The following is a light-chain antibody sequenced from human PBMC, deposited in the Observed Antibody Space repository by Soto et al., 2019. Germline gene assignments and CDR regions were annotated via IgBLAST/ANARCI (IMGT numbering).Light chain of an antibody. V-gene: IGLV1-40*01. CDR1: RSNIGAGYD. Sequence: QSVLTQPPSVSVAPGQRVTISCTGCRSNIGAGYDVHWYQQLPGTAPKLLIYGNSNRPSGVPDRFSGYKSGTSASLAITGLQAEDEADYYCQSYDSSRSGSIVGGGTKLTVL. CDR2: GNS. CDR3: QSYDSSRSGSI. J-gene: IGLJ2*01.